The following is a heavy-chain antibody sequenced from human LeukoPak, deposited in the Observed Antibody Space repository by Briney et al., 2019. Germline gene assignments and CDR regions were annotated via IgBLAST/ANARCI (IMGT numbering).Heavy chain of an antibody. CDR3: ARESVSGSDY. CDR1: GFTFSSYA. CDR2: ISGSGGST. Sequence: GGSLRLSCAASGFTFSSYAMSWVRQAPGKGLEWVSAISGSGGSTYYADSVKGRFTISRDNAKNSLYLQTNSLRVEDTAVYYCARESVSGSDYWGQGTLVTVSS. V-gene: IGHV3-23*01. D-gene: IGHD6-25*01. J-gene: IGHJ4*02.